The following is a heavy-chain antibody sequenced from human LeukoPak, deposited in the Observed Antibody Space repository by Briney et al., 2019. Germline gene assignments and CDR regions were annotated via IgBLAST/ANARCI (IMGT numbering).Heavy chain of an antibody. D-gene: IGHD2-15*01. CDR3: ARGDLRINHMEV. V-gene: IGHV3-66*02. J-gene: IGHJ6*03. CDR1: GLSVSSNY. CDR2: IYSGGPT. Sequence: GGSLRLSCAASGLSVSSNYVTWVRQAPGKGLEWVSVIYSGGPTYYADSVKDRFTISRDNSKNTVYLQMNSLRVEDTAVYYCARGDLRINHMEVWGKGTTVTVSS.